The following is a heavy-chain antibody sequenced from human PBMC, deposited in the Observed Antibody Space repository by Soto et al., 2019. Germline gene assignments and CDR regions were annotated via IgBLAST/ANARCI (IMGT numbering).Heavy chain of an antibody. CDR1: GFGSTNLG. CDR3: ARGGTAIDY. V-gene: IGHV1-18*01. Sequence: ASGKVRSKAPGFGSTNLGSSWVRKGHGQGLEWVGWISAHNGNTNYAQKFQRRVTMTTDPSTSTAYMEVRSLRFDDTAVYYCARGGTAIDYWGQAILVSVSS. CDR2: ISAHNGNT. J-gene: IGHJ4*02. D-gene: IGHD2-21*02.